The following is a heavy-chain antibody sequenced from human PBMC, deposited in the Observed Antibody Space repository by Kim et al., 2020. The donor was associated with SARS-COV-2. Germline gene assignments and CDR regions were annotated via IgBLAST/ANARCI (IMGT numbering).Heavy chain of an antibody. CDR2: ISSSSSYI. V-gene: IGHV3-21*01. CDR3: ARDASPTYYYDSSEYYYYYYYMDV. Sequence: GGSLRLYCAASGFTFSSYSMNWVRQAPGKGLEWVSSISSSSSYIYYADSVKGRFTISRDNAKNSLYLQMNSLRAEDTAVYYCARDASPTYYYDSSEYYYYYYYMDVWGKGTTVTVSS. CDR1: GFTFSSYS. D-gene: IGHD3-22*01. J-gene: IGHJ6*03.